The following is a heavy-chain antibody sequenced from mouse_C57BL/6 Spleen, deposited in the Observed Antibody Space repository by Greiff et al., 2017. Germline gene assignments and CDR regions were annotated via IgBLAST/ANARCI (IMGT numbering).Heavy chain of an antibody. J-gene: IGHJ2*01. V-gene: IGHV5-17*01. CDR2: ISSGRSTI. CDR1: GFTFSDYG. CDR3: ARPGGYDPFDD. D-gene: IGHD2-2*01. Sequence: EVKLVESGGGLVKPGGSLKLSCAASGFTFSDYGMHWVRQAPEKRLEWVAYISSGRSTIYYADTVKGRFTISRDNAKNTLFLQMTSLRSEDTARDYCARPGGYDPFDDWGQGTTLTVSS.